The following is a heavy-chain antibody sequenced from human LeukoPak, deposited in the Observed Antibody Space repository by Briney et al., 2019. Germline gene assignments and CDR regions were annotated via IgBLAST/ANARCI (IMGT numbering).Heavy chain of an antibody. J-gene: IGHJ4*02. CDR2: IIPIFGTA. CDR1: GGTFSSYA. CDR3: ARARYSGYEGEFDY. D-gene: IGHD5-12*01. Sequence: GASVTVSFKASGGTFSSYAISWVRQAPGQGLEWMGGIIPIFGTANYAQKFQGRVTITADESTSTAYMELSSLRSEDTAVYYCARARYSGYEGEFDYWGQGTLVTVSS. V-gene: IGHV1-69*13.